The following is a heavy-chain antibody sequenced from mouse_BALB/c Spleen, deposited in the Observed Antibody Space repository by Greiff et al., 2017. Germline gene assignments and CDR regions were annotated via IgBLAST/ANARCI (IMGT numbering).Heavy chain of an antibody. J-gene: IGHJ4*01. CDR2: ISSGGGNT. V-gene: IGHV5-9*03. CDR3: ARCYRYDVGYAMDY. CDR1: GFTFSSYT. D-gene: IGHD2-14*01. Sequence: EVMLVESGGGLVKPGGSLKLSCAASGFTFSSYTMSWVRQTPEKRLEWVATISSGGGNTYYPDSVKGRFTISRDNAKNNLYLQMSSLRSEDTALYYCARCYRYDVGYAMDYWGQGTSVTVSS.